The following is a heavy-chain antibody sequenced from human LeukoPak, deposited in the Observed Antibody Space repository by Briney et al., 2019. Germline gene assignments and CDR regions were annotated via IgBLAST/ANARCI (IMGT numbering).Heavy chain of an antibody. D-gene: IGHD6-13*01. CDR3: ARRNSRSDLDY. Sequence: SQTLSLTCAISGDSVSSNSATCNWIRQSPSRGLEWLGRTYYSSKWYNDYAVSLQSRITINPDTSKNQFSLQLNSVTPEDTAVYYCARRNSRSDLDYWGQGTLVTVSS. CDR2: TYYSSKWYN. V-gene: IGHV6-1*01. CDR1: GDSVSSNSAT. J-gene: IGHJ4*02.